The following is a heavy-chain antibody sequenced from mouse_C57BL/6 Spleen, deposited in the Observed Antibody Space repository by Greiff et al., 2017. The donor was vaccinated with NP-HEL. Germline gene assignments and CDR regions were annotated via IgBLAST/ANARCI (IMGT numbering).Heavy chain of an antibody. CDR3: ARADSSGPDWFAY. D-gene: IGHD3-2*02. J-gene: IGHJ3*01. CDR1: GYAFSSSW. Sequence: QVQLQQSGPELVKPGASVKISCKASGYAFSSSWMNWVKQRPGKGLEWIGRIYPGDGDTNYNGKFKGKATLTADKSSSTAYMQLSSLTSEDSAVYVCARADSSGPDWFAYWGQGTLVTVSA. CDR2: IYPGDGDT. V-gene: IGHV1-82*01.